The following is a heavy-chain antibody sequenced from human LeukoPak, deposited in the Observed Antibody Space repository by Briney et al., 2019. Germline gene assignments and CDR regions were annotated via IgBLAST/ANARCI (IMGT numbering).Heavy chain of an antibody. CDR1: GFTFSSDT. CDR3: ARDLWTSRDYYGMDD. CDR2: MSSTSKYK. V-gene: IGHV3-21*01. J-gene: IGHJ6*02. D-gene: IGHD2/OR15-2a*01. Sequence: GGSLRLSCAASGFTFSSDTMSWVRQAPGKGLEWVSSMSSTSKYKYYADSVKGRFTISRDNAKNSLYLQMNSLRADDTAVYYCARDLWTSRDYYGMDDWGQGTTVTVSS.